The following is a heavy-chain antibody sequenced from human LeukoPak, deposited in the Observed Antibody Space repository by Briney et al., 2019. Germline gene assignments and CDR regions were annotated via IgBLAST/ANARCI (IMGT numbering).Heavy chain of an antibody. V-gene: IGHV4-59*08. Sequence: PETLSLTCTVSGGSTTSYYWSWIRQPPGKGLEWIGYIYYSGSTNYNPSLKSRVTISVDTSKNQFSLKLSSVTAADTAVYYCARGWGYFDYWGQGTPVSVSS. CDR2: IYYSGST. J-gene: IGHJ4*02. D-gene: IGHD7-27*01. CDR3: ARGWGYFDY. CDR1: GGSTTSYY.